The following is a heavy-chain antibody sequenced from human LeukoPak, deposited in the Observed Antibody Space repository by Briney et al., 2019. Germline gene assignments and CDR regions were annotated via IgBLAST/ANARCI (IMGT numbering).Heavy chain of an antibody. D-gene: IGHD2-2*01. V-gene: IGHV1-2*06. CDR3: ARDSGVVVPAAMPYYYYYYMDV. CDR1: GYTFTGYY. Sequence: GASVKVSCKASGYTFTGYYMHWVRQAPGQGLEWMGRINSNSGGTNYAQKFQGRVTMTRDTSISTAYMELSRLRSDDTAVYYCARDSGVVVPAAMPYYYYYYMDVWGKGTTVTVSS. J-gene: IGHJ6*03. CDR2: INSNSGGT.